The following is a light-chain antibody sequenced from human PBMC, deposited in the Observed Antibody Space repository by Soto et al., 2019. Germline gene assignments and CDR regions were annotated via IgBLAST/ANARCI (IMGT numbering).Light chain of an antibody. CDR3: QSYDSSLSGSSYV. J-gene: IGLJ1*01. V-gene: IGLV1-40*01. Sequence: VLTQPPSVSGAPGQRVTIPCTGSSSNIGAGYDVHWYQQLPGTAPKLLIYGNSNRPSGVPDRFSGSKSGTSASLAITGLQAEDEADYYCQSYDSSLSGSSYVFGTGTKVTVL. CDR2: GNS. CDR1: SSNIGAGYD.